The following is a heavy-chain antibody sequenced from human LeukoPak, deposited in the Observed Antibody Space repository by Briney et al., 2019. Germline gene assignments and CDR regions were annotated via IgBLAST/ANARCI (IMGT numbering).Heavy chain of an antibody. CDR2: INWNGGST. Sequence: GGSLRLSCAASGFTFDDYGMSLVRQAPGKGLEWVSGINWNGGSTGYADSVKGRFTISRDNAKNSLYLQMNSLRAEDTAVYYCARVPSSGCHDYWGQGTLVTVSS. V-gene: IGHV3-20*04. D-gene: IGHD6-19*01. J-gene: IGHJ4*02. CDR1: GFTFDDYG. CDR3: ARVPSSGCHDY.